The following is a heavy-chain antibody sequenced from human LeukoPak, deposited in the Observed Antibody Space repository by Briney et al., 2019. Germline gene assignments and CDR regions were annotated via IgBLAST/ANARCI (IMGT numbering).Heavy chain of an antibody. CDR3: ATAPSDEHYYYYMDV. Sequence: ASVTLSCTVSGYTLTLLSMHGVRHAPGKGPEWMGGFDPEDGETIYAQKFQGRVTMTGDTSTDTAYMELSSLRSEDTAVYYCATAPSDEHYYYYMDVWGKGTTVTVSS. CDR1: GYTLTLLS. J-gene: IGHJ6*03. CDR2: FDPEDGET. V-gene: IGHV1-24*01.